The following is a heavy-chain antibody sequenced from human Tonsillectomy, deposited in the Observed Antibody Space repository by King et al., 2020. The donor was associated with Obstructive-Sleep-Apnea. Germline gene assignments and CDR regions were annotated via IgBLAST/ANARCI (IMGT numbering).Heavy chain of an antibody. CDR3: ARVSMGGCTSTNCGAFDV. J-gene: IGHJ3*01. D-gene: IGHD2-2*01. CDR1: GFTFSTYA. CDR2: IWYDGITK. V-gene: IGHV3-33*01. Sequence: VQLVESGGGVVQPGRSLRLSCAASGFTFSTYAMHWVRQGPGKGLEGVGVIWYDGITKFYADSVKGRFTISRDNSKNTLFLQINTLRAEDTAIYYCARVSMGGCTSTNCGAFDVWGQGTLVTVSS.